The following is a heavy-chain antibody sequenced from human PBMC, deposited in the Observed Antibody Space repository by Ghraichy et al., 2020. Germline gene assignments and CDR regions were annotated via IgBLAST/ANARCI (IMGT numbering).Heavy chain of an antibody. CDR1: GYTLTELS. V-gene: IGHV1-24*01. CDR2: FDPEDGET. CDR3: ATGRPAPWGPAHFDY. D-gene: IGHD7-27*01. Sequence: ASVKVSCKVSGYTLTELSMHWVRQAPGKGLEWMGGFDPEDGETIYAQKFQGRVTMTEDTSTDPAYMELSSLRSEDTAVYYCATGRPAPWGPAHFDYWGQGTLVTVSS. J-gene: IGHJ4*02.